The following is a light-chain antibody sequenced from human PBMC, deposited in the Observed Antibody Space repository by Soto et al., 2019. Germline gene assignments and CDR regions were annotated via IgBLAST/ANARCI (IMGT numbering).Light chain of an antibody. J-gene: IGLJ7*01. CDR1: SSNIGNFY. CDR3: AAWDDSLSGPGV. V-gene: IGLV1-47*01. Sequence: QSVLTQPPSASGTPGQRVTISCSGSSSNIGNFYVYWYQQRPGTAPKLLIYKNNQRPLGVPDRFSGSKSGTSASLAISGLRSEDEADYYCAAWDDSLSGPGVFGGGTQLTVL. CDR2: KNN.